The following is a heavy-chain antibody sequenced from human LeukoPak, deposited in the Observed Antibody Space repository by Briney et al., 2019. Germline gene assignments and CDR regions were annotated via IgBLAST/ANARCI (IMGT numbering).Heavy chain of an antibody. Sequence: GGSLRLSCAASGFTFSSYAMSWVRQAPGKGLEWVSAISGSGGSTYYADSVKGRFTISRDNSKNTLYLQMNSLRAEDTAVYYCARKTYGSGNYFLDYWGQGTLVTVSS. CDR2: ISGSGGST. V-gene: IGHV3-23*01. J-gene: IGHJ4*02. D-gene: IGHD3-10*01. CDR1: GFTFSSYA. CDR3: ARKTYGSGNYFLDY.